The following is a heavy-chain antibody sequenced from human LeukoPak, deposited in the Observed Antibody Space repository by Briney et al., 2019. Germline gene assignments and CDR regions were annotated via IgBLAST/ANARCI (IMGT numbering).Heavy chain of an antibody. Sequence: ASVKDSCKASGYTPTSYDISGVRQATGQGREWMGWMNPKSGNTGNAQKFQGRVTITRNTSIRTAYMELSSLRSEDTAVYYCARRYYDFWSGYSSRYYYMDVWGKGTTVTVSS. V-gene: IGHV1-8*03. J-gene: IGHJ6*03. D-gene: IGHD3-3*01. CDR1: GYTPTSYD. CDR3: ARRYYDFWSGYSSRYYYMDV. CDR2: MNPKSGNT.